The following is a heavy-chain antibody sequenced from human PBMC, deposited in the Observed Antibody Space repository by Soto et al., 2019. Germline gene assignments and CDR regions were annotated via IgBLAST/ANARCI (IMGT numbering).Heavy chain of an antibody. V-gene: IGHV1-3*01. Sequence: ASVKVSCKASGYTFTSYAMHWVRQAPGQRLEWMGWINAGNGNTKYSQKFQGRVTITRDTSASTAYMELSSLRSEDTAVYYCARDVPRIAVAGTKWFDPWGQGTLVTFSS. CDR1: GYTFTSYA. CDR3: ARDVPRIAVAGTKWFDP. D-gene: IGHD6-19*01. J-gene: IGHJ5*02. CDR2: INAGNGNT.